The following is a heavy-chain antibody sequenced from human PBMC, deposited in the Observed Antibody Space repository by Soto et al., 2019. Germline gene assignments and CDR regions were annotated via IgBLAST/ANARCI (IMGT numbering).Heavy chain of an antibody. CDR3: ARVRYYYDSSGYSFDY. V-gene: IGHV4-30-4*01. D-gene: IGHD3-22*01. Sequence: PSETLSLTCTVSGGSISSGDYYWSWIRQPPGKGLEWIGYIYYSGSTYYNPSLKSRVTISVDTSKNQFSLKLSPVTAADTAVYYCARVRYYYDSSGYSFDYWGQGTLVTVSS. CDR1: GGSISSGDYY. J-gene: IGHJ4*02. CDR2: IYYSGST.